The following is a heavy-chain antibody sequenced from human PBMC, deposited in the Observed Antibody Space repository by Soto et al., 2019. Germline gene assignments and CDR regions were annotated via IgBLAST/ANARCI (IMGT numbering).Heavy chain of an antibody. CDR2: IYPGDSDT. CDR3: ARRGQYCSGGSCSPHYYGMDV. D-gene: IGHD2-15*01. V-gene: IGHV5-51*01. J-gene: IGHJ6*02. Sequence: GASLKISCKGSGYRFTSYWIGWVRQMPGKGLEWMGIIYPGDSDTRYSPSFQGQVTISADKSISTAYLQWSSLKASDTAMYYCARRGQYCSGGSCSPHYYGMDVWGQGTTVTVS. CDR1: GYRFTSYW.